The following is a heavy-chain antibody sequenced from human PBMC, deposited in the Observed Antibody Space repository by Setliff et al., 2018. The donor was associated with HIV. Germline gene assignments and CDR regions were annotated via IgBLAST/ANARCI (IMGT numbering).Heavy chain of an antibody. CDR3: ARDLGDSGSYSPGSDY. J-gene: IGHJ4*02. CDR2: ISPNNGDT. CDR1: GYTFIDYF. D-gene: IGHD1-26*01. V-gene: IGHV1-2*02. Sequence: GASVKVSCKASGYTFIDYFMHWVRQAPGQGLEWMGWISPNNGDTNIPQRFQGRVTMTTDTSISTAYMELSGLRSDDTAVYYCARDLGDSGSYSPGSDYWGQGTLVTVSS.